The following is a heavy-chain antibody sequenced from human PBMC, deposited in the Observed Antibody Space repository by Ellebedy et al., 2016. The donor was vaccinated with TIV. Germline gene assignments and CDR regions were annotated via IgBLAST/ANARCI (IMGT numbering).Heavy chain of an antibody. CDR2: INSDGSST. J-gene: IGHJ3*02. D-gene: IGHD4/OR15-4a*01. CDR1: GFTFSSYW. V-gene: IGHV3-74*01. Sequence: PGGSLRLSCAASGFTFSSYWMHWVRQAPGKGLVWVSRINSDGSSTSYTDSVKGRFTISRDNAKNTLDLQMNSLRAKDTAVYYCAREGANSRRGDAFDIWGQGTMVTVSS. CDR3: AREGANSRRGDAFDI.